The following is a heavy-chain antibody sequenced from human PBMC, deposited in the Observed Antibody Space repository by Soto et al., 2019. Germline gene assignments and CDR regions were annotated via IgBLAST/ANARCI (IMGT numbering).Heavy chain of an antibody. J-gene: IGHJ4*02. CDR2: VYSGGTT. CDR3: ARGRSASSDFDS. D-gene: IGHD3-10*01. CDR1: GFTASTYY. Sequence: GGSLRLSCAASGFTASTYYMNWVRQAPGEGLEWVSVVYSGGTTYYADSVRGRFTISRDNSKSTLFLQMNSLRAEDMAVYYCARGRSASSDFDSWGQGTLVTVSS. V-gene: IGHV3-66*01.